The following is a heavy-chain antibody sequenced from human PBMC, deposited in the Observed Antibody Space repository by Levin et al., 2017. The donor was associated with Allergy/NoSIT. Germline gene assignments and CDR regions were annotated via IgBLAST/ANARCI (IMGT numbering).Heavy chain of an antibody. D-gene: IGHD6-19*01. V-gene: IGHV3-23*01. Sequence: PGGSLRLSCAASGFTFSSYAMSWVRQAPGKGLEWVSAISGSGGSTYYADSVKGRFTISRDNSKNTLYLQMNSLRAEDTAVYYCAKDFGQWLVPYWYFDLWGRGTLVTVSS. CDR2: ISGSGGST. CDR1: GFTFSSYA. CDR3: AKDFGQWLVPYWYFDL. J-gene: IGHJ2*01.